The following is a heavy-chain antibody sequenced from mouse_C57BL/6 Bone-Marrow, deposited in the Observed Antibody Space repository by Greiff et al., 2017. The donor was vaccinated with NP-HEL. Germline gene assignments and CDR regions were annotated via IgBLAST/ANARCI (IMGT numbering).Heavy chain of an antibody. CDR3: ARGGTTVAYFDY. CDR2: IHPNSGST. J-gene: IGHJ2*01. Sequence: VQLQQPGAELVKPGASVKLSCKASGYTFTSYWMHWVKQRPGQGLEWIGMIHPNSGSTNYNEKFKSKATLTVDKSSSTAYMQLSSLTSEDSAVYYCARGGTTVAYFDYWGQGTTLTVSS. CDR1: GYTFTSYW. D-gene: IGHD1-1*01. V-gene: IGHV1-64*01.